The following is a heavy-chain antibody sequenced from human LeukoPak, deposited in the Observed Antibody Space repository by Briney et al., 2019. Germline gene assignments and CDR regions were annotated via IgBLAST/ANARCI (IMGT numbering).Heavy chain of an antibody. Sequence: GGSLRLSCAASGFTFSSYAMSWVRQAPGKGLEWVSGIPGSGGSTYYADSVKGRFTISRDNSKNTVYLEMNSLRAEDTALYYCAKDRSLWFGELQNWGQGTLVTVSS. CDR3: AKDRSLWFGELQN. CDR1: GFTFSSYA. V-gene: IGHV3-23*01. CDR2: IPGSGGST. D-gene: IGHD3-10*01. J-gene: IGHJ4*02.